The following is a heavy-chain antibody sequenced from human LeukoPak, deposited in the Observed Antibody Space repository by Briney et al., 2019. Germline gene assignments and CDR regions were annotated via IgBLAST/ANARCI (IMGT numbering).Heavy chain of an antibody. J-gene: IGHJ4*02. CDR2: IYHSGNT. V-gene: IGHV4-4*02. CDR1: GGSVSSYY. Sequence: KPSETLSLTCTVSGGSVSSYYWSWVRQPPGKGLEWIGEIYHSGNTNYNPSLKSRVTILVDKSKNQFSLKLSSVTAADTAVYFCASGGTRIQLRFGGQGTLVTVSS. CDR3: ASGGTRIQLRF. D-gene: IGHD5-18*01.